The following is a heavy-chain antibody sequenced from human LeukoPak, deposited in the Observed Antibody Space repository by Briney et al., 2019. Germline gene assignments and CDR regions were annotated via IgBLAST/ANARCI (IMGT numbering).Heavy chain of an antibody. J-gene: IGHJ5*02. CDR2: IYTSGST. CDR1: GGSISSYY. D-gene: IGHD2-15*01. V-gene: IGHV4-4*07. CDR3: ARHGSLLDGDYCSGGSCYWDHWFDP. Sequence: SETLSLTCTVSGGSISSYYWSWSRQPAGKGLEWIGRIYTSGSTNYNPSLKSRVTMSVDTSKNQFSLKLSSVTAADPAVYYCARHGSLLDGDYCSGGSCYWDHWFDPWGQGTLVTVSS.